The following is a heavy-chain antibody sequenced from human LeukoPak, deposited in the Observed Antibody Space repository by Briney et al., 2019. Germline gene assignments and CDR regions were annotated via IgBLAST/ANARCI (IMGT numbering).Heavy chain of an antibody. CDR1: GDSFTSVTDY. D-gene: IGHD6-19*01. CDR2: GDYSGGT. Sequence: SETLSLTCTVSGDSFTSVTDYWAWIRQPPGKGLEWIATGDYSGGTYYNPSLESRVAISADMSKNQISLQLTSVTGADTAVYYCAGERGEEYSSGWYKTNYFYNWGQGIRVTVSS. V-gene: IGHV4-39*07. CDR3: AGERGEEYSSGWYKTNYFYN. J-gene: IGHJ4*02.